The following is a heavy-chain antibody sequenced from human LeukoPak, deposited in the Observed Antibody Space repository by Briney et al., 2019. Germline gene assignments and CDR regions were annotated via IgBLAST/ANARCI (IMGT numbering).Heavy chain of an antibody. J-gene: IGHJ4*02. CDR1: GFTFSTYA. Sequence: GGSLRLSCAASGFTFSTYAMHWVRQAPGKGLEWVAVISYDGFNKYYADSVRGRFTIFRDNSRNTLYLQMNSLRAEDTAVYYCAKVANYYASGSYLGFDYWGQGTLVTVSS. CDR2: ISYDGFNK. CDR3: AKVANYYASGSYLGFDY. D-gene: IGHD3-10*01. V-gene: IGHV3-30*04.